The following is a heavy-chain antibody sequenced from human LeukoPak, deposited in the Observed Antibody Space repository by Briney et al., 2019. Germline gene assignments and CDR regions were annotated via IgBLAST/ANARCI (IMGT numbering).Heavy chain of an antibody. CDR1: GFTFSSNW. CDR2: IKPDGSAE. D-gene: IGHD2-2*01. Sequence: GGSLRLSCATSGFTFSSNWMSWVRHAPGRGLEWVANIKPDGSAEYYAASVKGRFTVSRDNAKNSLYLQMNSLRAEDTAVYYCSREHALGDFWGQGSLVTVSS. J-gene: IGHJ4*02. V-gene: IGHV3-7*01. CDR3: SREHALGDF.